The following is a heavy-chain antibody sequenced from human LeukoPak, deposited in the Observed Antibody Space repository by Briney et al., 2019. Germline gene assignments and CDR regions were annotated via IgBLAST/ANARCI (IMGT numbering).Heavy chain of an antibody. D-gene: IGHD3-16*02. CDR2: VSKITHRK. Sequence: PGGSLRLSCAASGFTFSSYSMNWVRRAPGRGLEWVSYVSKITHRKLYADSVRGRFTISRDDVTNSLYLQMNSLRAEDTAAYYCAREEPILRLGELSLPDWGQGTLVTVSS. V-gene: IGHV3-48*01. J-gene: IGHJ4*02. CDR1: GFTFSSYS. CDR3: AREEPILRLGELSLPD.